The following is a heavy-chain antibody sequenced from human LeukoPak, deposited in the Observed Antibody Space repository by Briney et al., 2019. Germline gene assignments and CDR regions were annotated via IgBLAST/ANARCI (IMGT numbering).Heavy chain of an antibody. Sequence: GRSLKLSCEASGFTFSAYGMYWVRQAPGKGLEWLAVVWLEGANKYYSDSVKGRFTISRDNSKNTLYLQMNSLRAEDTAVYYCARETLLDDSADRALAPLGTWGRGTMVTVSS. J-gene: IGHJ5*02. V-gene: IGHV3-33*01. CDR1: GFTFSAYG. CDR3: ARETLLDDSADRALAPLGT. CDR2: VWLEGANK. D-gene: IGHD4-17*01.